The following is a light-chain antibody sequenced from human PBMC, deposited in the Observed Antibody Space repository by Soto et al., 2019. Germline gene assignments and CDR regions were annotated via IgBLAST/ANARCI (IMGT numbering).Light chain of an antibody. CDR1: SSNIGAGYD. CDR2: GNR. V-gene: IGLV1-40*01. Sequence: QSVLTQPPSLSGAPGQRLTISCIGSSSNIGAGYDVHWYQQFPGTAPKLLIYGNRNRPSGVPGRFSGSKSGTSASLAIAGLRAGDEADYYCQSFDSKLNVVVFGGGTKLTVL. CDR3: QSFDSKLNVVV. J-gene: IGLJ2*01.